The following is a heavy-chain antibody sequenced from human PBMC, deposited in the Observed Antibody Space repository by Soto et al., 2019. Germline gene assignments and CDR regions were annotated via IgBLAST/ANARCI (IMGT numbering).Heavy chain of an antibody. D-gene: IGHD3-10*01. V-gene: IGHV4-59*01. CDR1: GASITTYY. CDR2: ISYSGST. J-gene: IGHJ5*02. Sequence: SETLSLTCSVSGASITTYYWSWIRQPPGKGLEWIGSISYSGSTKYNPSLESRVMISLDTSKNQYSLRLTSVTAADTALYYCARDWDSSGLFDPWGQGALVTVSS. CDR3: ARDWDSSGLFDP.